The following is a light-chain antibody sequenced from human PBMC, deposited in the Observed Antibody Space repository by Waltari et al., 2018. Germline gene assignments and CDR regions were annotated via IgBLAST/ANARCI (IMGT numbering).Light chain of an antibody. CDR2: AAS. V-gene: IGKV1-39*01. CDR1: QSISNY. J-gene: IGKJ5*01. Sequence: DIQMTQSPSSLSASVGDRVTITCRASQSISNYLNWYQQKQGRAPKILIYAASSLQSGVTSRFSGSGSGTDFTLTISSLQPEDFATYYCQQSSITPKTFGQGTRLEIK. CDR3: QQSSITPKT.